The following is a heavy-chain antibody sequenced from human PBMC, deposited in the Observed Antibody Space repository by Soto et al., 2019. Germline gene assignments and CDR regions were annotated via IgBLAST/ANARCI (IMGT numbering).Heavy chain of an antibody. Sequence: GGSLRLSCAASGFTVSSNYMSWVRQAPGKGLEWVSVIYSGGSTYYADSVKGRFTISRDNSKNTLYLQMNSLRAEDTAVYYCATLGIAVAGREPQAAFDYWGQGTLVTVSS. J-gene: IGHJ4*02. D-gene: IGHD6-19*01. CDR1: GFTVSSNY. CDR2: IYSGGST. CDR3: ATLGIAVAGREPQAAFDY. V-gene: IGHV3-66*01.